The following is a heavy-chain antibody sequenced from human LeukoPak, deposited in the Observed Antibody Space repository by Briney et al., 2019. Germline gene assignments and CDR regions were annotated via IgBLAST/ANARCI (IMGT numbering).Heavy chain of an antibody. D-gene: IGHD3-10*01. CDR1: GFTFSSYA. Sequence: GGSLRLSCAASGFTFSSYAMSWVRQAPGKGLEWVSAISGSGGSTYYADSVKGRFTISRDDSKNTLYLQMNSLRAEDTAVYYCAKTGYYGSGVLGYWGQGTLVTVSS. CDR3: AKTGYYGSGVLGY. J-gene: IGHJ4*02. CDR2: ISGSGGST. V-gene: IGHV3-23*01.